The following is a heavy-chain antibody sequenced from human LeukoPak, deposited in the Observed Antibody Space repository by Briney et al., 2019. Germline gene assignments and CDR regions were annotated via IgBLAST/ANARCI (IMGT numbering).Heavy chain of an antibody. V-gene: IGHV1-24*01. J-gene: IGHJ4*02. CDR3: ATDYHYYDSQEGLNY. Sequence: ASVKVSCKVSGYTLTELSMHWVRQAPGKGLEWMGGFDPEDGETIYAQKFQGRVTMTEDTSTDTAYMELSSLRSEDTAVYCCATDYHYYDSQEGLNYWGQGTLVTVSS. CDR1: GYTLTELS. CDR2: FDPEDGET. D-gene: IGHD3-22*01.